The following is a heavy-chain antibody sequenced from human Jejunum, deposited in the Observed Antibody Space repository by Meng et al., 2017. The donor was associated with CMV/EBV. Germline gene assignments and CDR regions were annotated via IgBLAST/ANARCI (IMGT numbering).Heavy chain of an antibody. CDR3: ATLDWAIYPATRTFDH. CDR2: INADGTIT. CDR1: CGSYW. J-gene: IGHJ4*02. D-gene: IGHD3/OR15-3a*01. V-gene: IGHV3-74*01. Sequence: CGSYWMDWVRQAPGKGLVWVSRINADGTITNYADSVQGRFTISRDNAKNTLYLQMNSLRAEDTAMYYCATLDWAIYPATRTFDHWGQGAQVTVSS.